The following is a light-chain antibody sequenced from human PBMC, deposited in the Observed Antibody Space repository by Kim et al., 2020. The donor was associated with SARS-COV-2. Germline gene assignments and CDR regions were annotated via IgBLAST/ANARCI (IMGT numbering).Light chain of an antibody. J-gene: IGKJ2*01. CDR3: LPLRD. CDR1: RDVTNT. Sequence: DGQLTQSPGSLSASAGDRVTITCQASRDVTNTLNWYQQKPGKAPKLLIYDTSNLETGVPSRFSGSGTGTYFTFTISSLQPEDIATYYCLPLRDFGQGTKLEI. CDR2: DTS. V-gene: IGKV1-33*01.